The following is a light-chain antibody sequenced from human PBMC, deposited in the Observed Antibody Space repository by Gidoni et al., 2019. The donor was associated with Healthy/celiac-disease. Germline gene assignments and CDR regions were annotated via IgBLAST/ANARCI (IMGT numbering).Light chain of an antibody. J-gene: IGKJ3*01. CDR1: QSVSSY. CDR3: QQRSTLPPFT. CDR2: DAS. V-gene: IGKV3-11*01. Sequence: EIVLTQSPATLSLSPVERATLSCRASQSVSSYLAWYQQKPGQAPRLLIYDASNRATGITARFSGSGSGTDFTLTISSLEPEDVAVYYCQQRSTLPPFTFGPXTKVDIK.